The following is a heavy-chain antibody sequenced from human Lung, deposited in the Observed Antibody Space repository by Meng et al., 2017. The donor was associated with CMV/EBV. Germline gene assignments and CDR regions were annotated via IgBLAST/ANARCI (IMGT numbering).Heavy chain of an antibody. J-gene: IGHJ4*02. CDR3: ASFPPPGKQWLVTDY. CDR2: IYHSGST. CDR1: GGSISSSNW. V-gene: IGHV4-4*02. D-gene: IGHD6-19*01. Sequence: VARQEAAPGLVEPSGTLSLTCAVSGGSISSSNWWSWVRQPPGKGLEWIGEIYHSGSTNYNPSLKSRVTISVDKSKNQFSLKLSSVTAADTAVYYCASFPPPGKQWLVTDYWGQGTLVTVSS.